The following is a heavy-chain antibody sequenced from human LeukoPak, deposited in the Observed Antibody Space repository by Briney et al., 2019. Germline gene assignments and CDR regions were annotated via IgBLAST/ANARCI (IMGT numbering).Heavy chain of an antibody. J-gene: IGHJ3*02. Sequence: ASVKVSCKTSGYTFTNYGISWVRQAPGQGLEWMGWISANSGNTNHAQSFQGRITLTRDTSTSTVYMELRSLRSDDTAVYYCARDPNGDYIGAFDMWGPGTMVTVSS. CDR2: ISANSGNT. D-gene: IGHD4-17*01. CDR3: ARDPNGDYIGAFDM. CDR1: GYTFTNYG. V-gene: IGHV1-18*01.